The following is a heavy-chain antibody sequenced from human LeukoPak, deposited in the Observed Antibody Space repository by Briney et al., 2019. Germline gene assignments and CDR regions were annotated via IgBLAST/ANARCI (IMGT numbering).Heavy chain of an antibody. CDR2: TISSGESS. CDR1: GFSFSTSD. CDR3: ANSVNRWAFQY. V-gene: IGHV3-23*01. D-gene: IGHD5-24*01. Sequence: GGSLRLSCVATGFSFSTSDMSWVRQAPEKGLEWVSSTISSGESSQYADSVKGRFTISRDSSKHTLYLQMDSLRAEDTAVYFCANSVNRWAFQYWGQGTLATVSS. J-gene: IGHJ1*01.